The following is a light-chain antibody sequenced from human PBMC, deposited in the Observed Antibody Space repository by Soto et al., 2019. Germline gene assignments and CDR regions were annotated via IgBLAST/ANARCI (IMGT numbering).Light chain of an antibody. CDR2: DAS. CDR1: QSVSSY. V-gene: IGKV3-11*01. J-gene: IGKJ3*01. CDR3: QQRSNWPP. Sequence: EIVLTQSPATLSSFPGDRVTLSCRASQSVSSYLAWYQQKPGQAPRLLIYDASNRATGIPARFSGSGSGTDFTLTIRSLEPEDFAVYYCQQRSNWPPFGPGTKVDI.